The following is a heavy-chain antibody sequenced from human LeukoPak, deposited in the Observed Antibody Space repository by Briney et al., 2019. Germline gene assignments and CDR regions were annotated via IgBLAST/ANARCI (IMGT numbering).Heavy chain of an antibody. V-gene: IGHV1-46*01. Sequence: VASLKVSCKASGYTFTSHYLYWVRQVPGQGLEWIGILNPSGGSTNYAQKFQGRVTMTRDTSTSTVYLDLSNLRSEDTAVYYCARDQDILSGRDYWGQGTLVTVSS. J-gene: IGHJ1*01. CDR3: ARDQDILSGRDY. CDR2: LNPSGGST. CDR1: GYTFTSHY. D-gene: IGHD3-9*01.